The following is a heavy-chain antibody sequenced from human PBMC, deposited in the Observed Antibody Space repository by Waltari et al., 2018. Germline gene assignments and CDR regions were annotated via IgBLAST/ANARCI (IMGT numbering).Heavy chain of an antibody. CDR3: AREAVTMVRGITTFDY. CDR1: GFTFSSDS. J-gene: IGHJ4*02. V-gene: IGHV3-21*01. D-gene: IGHD3-10*01. CDR2: ITIASSYI. Sequence: EVQLVESGGGLVKPGGSLRLSCAASGFTFSSDSMRWVRRAPGEGLEWVSSITIASSYIYYADSVKGRFTISRDNAKNSLYLQMNSLTAEDTAVYYCAREAVTMVRGITTFDYWGQGTLVTVSS.